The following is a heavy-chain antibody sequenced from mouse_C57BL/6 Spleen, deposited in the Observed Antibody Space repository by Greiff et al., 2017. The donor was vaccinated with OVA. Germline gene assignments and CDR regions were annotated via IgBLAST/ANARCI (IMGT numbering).Heavy chain of an antibody. CDR1: GYAFSSYL. Sequence: QVQLQQSGAELVKPGASVKISCKASGYAFSSYLMNWVKQRPGNGLEWIGQIYPGDGDTNYNVKFKGKATLTADKSSSTAYMQLSSLTSEDSAVYICASPDYDGSSPYYYAMDYWGQGTSVTVSS. CDR3: ASPDYDGSSPYYYAMDY. J-gene: IGHJ4*01. D-gene: IGHD1-1*01. CDR2: IYPGDGDT. V-gene: IGHV1-80*01.